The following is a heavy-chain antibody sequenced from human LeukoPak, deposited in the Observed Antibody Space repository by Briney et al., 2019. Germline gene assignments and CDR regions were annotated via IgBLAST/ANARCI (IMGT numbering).Heavy chain of an antibody. CDR3: ATEGYCSSDSCFPDWFDP. Sequence: SVKVSCKASGGTFSSYAISWVRQAPGQGLEWMGRIIPILGIANYAQKFQGRVTITADKSTSTAYMELSSLRSEDTAVYYCATEGYCSSDSCFPDWFDPWGQGTLVTVSS. CDR2: IIPILGIA. CDR1: GGTFSSYA. D-gene: IGHD2-2*01. J-gene: IGHJ5*02. V-gene: IGHV1-69*04.